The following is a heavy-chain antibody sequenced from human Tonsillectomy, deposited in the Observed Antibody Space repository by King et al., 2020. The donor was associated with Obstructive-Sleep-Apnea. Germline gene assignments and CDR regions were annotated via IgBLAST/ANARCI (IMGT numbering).Heavy chain of an antibody. CDR3: THRSRSTYYFDY. V-gene: IGHV2-5*02. J-gene: IGHJ4*02. D-gene: IGHD6-6*01. CDR2: IYWDDDK. CDR1: GFSVTTTGVG. Sequence: TLKESGPTLVKPTQTLTLTCTFSGFSVTTTGVGVGWIRQPPGKALEWLALIYWDDDKRYSPSLKSRLTITKDTSKNQVVLTMTNMDPVDTATYFCTHRSRSTYYFDYWGQGTLVTVSS.